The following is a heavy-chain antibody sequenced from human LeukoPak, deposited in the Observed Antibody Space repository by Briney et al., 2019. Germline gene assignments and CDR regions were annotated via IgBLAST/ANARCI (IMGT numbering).Heavy chain of an antibody. CDR3: ARGWGTGTTYYYYGMDV. J-gene: IGHJ6*02. Sequence: GGSLRLSCAASGFTFSSFSMNWVRQAPGKGLEWLSYISGSISNIYYADSVKGRFTVYRDNAKNSLYLQMNSLRDEDTAVYYCARGWGTGTTYYYYGMDVWGQGTTVTVSS. CDR2: ISGSISNI. CDR1: GFTFSSFS. D-gene: IGHD1-7*01. V-gene: IGHV3-48*02.